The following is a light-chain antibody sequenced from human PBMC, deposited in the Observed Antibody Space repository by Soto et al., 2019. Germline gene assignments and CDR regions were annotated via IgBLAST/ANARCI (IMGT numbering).Light chain of an antibody. Sequence: EIVLTQTPLLSPVTLGQPASISCRSSRSLVASDGNAYLTWLHQRPGQPPRPLIYKVSQRLSGVTDRFSGSGAATDFTLPISRVEAEDVDTYFCMQATQLRTFGQGTRLEIK. CDR2: KVS. CDR1: RSLVASDGNAY. CDR3: MQATQLRT. V-gene: IGKV2-24*01. J-gene: IGKJ5*01.